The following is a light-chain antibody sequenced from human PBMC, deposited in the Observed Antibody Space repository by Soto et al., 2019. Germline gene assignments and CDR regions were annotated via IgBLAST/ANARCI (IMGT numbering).Light chain of an antibody. CDR3: QKYNSAPRT. J-gene: IGKJ1*01. CDR1: QGISSY. Sequence: DIQMTQSPCSLSASVGDRVTITCRASQGISSYLAWYQQKPGKVPKLLIYAASTLQSGVPSRFSGSGSGTDFTLTISSLQPEDVATYYCQKYNSAPRTFGQGTKVEIK. V-gene: IGKV1-27*01. CDR2: AAS.